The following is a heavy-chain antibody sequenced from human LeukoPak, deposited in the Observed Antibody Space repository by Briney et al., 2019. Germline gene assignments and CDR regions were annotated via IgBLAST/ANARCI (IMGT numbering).Heavy chain of an antibody. D-gene: IGHD3-10*01. Sequence: PGGSLRLSCAASGFTFSSYGMHWVRQAPGKGLEWVAVIWYDGSNKYYADSVKGRFTISRDNSKNTLYLQMNSLRAEDTAVYYCARDSHMVRGTYGMDVWGQGTTVTVSS. CDR3: ARDSHMVRGTYGMDV. CDR1: GFTFSSYG. J-gene: IGHJ6*02. V-gene: IGHV3-33*01. CDR2: IWYDGSNK.